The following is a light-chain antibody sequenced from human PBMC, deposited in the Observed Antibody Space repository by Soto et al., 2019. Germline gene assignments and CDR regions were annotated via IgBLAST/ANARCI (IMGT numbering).Light chain of an antibody. J-gene: IGLJ2*01. CDR1: SSNIGRNT. CDR2: SNN. V-gene: IGLV1-44*01. CDR3: AAWEVRLNAVV. Sequence: QSVLTQPPSASGTPGQRVTISCSGSSSNIGRNTVNWYQQLPGTAPKVLIYSNNQRPSGVPDRLSGSKSGTSASLAISGLQSEDEADYYCAAWEVRLNAVVFGGGTKLTVL.